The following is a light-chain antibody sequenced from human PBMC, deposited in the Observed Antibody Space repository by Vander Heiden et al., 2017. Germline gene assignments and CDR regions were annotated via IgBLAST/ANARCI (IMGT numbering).Light chain of an antibody. CDR2: AAS. V-gene: IGKV1-39*01. CDR3: QQSYSTPQT. J-gene: IGKJ2*01. Sequence: MHLHHSPASLSASVGDRVTITCRASQSISSDLNWYQQKPGKAPKLLIYAASSVQSGVPPRFSGRGSGTDFTLTISSLQPEDFATYYCQQSYSTPQTFGQGTKLEIK. CDR1: QSISSD.